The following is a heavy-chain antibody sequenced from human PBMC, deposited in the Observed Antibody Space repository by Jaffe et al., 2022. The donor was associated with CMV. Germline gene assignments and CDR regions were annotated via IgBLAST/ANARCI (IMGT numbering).Heavy chain of an antibody. D-gene: IGHD2-15*01. J-gene: IGHJ6*02. CDR3: ATRGGSLLGESYYYYGMDV. CDR1: GFTFSSYG. Sequence: QVQLVESGGGVVQPGRSLRLSCAASGFTFSSYGMHWVRQAPGKGLEWVAVISYDGSNKYYADSVKGRFTISRDNSKNTLYLQMNSLRAEDTAVYYCATRGGSLLGESYYYYGMDVWGQGTTVTVSS. CDR2: ISYDGSNK. V-gene: IGHV3-30*03.